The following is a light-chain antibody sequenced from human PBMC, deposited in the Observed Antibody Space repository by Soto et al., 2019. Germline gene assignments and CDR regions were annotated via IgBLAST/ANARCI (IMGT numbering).Light chain of an antibody. Sequence: EAVMTQSPGTLSVSPGEQATLSCRASQSVGRNVAWYQQKPGQAPRLLISSASTRATGIPARFSGTGSGTEFTISISSLESEDFAIYYCQQYMNWPPKTFGQGTRVEIK. CDR1: QSVGRN. J-gene: IGKJ1*01. V-gene: IGKV3-15*01. CDR2: SAS. CDR3: QQYMNWPPKT.